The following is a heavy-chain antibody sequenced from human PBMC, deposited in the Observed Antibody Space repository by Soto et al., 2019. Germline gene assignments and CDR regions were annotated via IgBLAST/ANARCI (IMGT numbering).Heavy chain of an antibody. Sequence: QVQLQESGPGLVKPSQTLSLTCTVSGGSISSGGYYWSWIRQHPGKGLEWIGYIYYSGSTYYNPSLTRRGTISVDTSKNQFSLKLSSVTAADTAVYYCARGPDSSHWYFDLWGRGTLVTVSS. CDR1: GGSISSGGYY. J-gene: IGHJ2*01. CDR2: IYYSGST. CDR3: ARGPDSSHWYFDL. V-gene: IGHV4-31*03. D-gene: IGHD3-3*01.